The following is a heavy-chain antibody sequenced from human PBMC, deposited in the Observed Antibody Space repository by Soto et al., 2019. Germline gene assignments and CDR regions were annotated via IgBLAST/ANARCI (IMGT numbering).Heavy chain of an antibody. D-gene: IGHD6-13*01. CDR2: ISGSGDST. Sequence: EVPLLESGGGLVQPGGSLRLSCAASGFTFSNYAVTWVRQAPGKGLEWVSTISGSGDSTYYAGSVKGRFTISRDNSKNTLYVQMNRLRAEDTAVYYCAKDQGSSWYEIDYWGQGTLVTVSS. V-gene: IGHV3-23*01. J-gene: IGHJ4*02. CDR1: GFTFSNYA. CDR3: AKDQGSSWYEIDY.